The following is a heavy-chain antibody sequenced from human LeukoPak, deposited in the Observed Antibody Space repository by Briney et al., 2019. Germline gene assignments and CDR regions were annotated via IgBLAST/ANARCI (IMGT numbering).Heavy chain of an antibody. V-gene: IGHV1-46*01. CDR2: INPSGGST. J-gene: IGHJ5*02. D-gene: IGHD3-3*01. CDR1: GYTFTSYY. CDR3: ARDSPILGWFDP. Sequence: GASVKVSCKASGYTFTSYYMHWVRQAPGQGLEWMGIINPSGGSTSYAQKFRGRVTMTRDTSTSTVYMELSSLRSEDTAVYYCARDSPILGWFDPWGQGTLVTVSS.